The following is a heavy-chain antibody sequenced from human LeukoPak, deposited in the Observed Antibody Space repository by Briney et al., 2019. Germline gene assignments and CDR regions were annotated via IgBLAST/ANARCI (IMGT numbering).Heavy chain of an antibody. D-gene: IGHD3-22*01. CDR1: GGSFRGYY. CDR3: ARAYSSGYYRSFDY. V-gene: IGHV4-34*01. J-gene: IGHJ4*02. CDR2: INHRGST. Sequence: SETLSLTCAVYGGSFRGYYWSWIRQPPGKGLEWIGEINHRGSTNYNPPLKSRVAISVDTSKNQSSLKLSSVTAADTAVYYCARAYSSGYYRSFDYWGQGTLVTVSS.